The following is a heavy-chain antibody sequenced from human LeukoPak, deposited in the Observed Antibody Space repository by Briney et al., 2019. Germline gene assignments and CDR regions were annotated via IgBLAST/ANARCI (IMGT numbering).Heavy chain of an antibody. V-gene: IGHV4-61*02. J-gene: IGHJ4*02. CDR2: IYTSGST. CDR3: ARCYSGSYYGFDY. CDR1: GVSISSGSYY. Sequence: PSETLSLTCTVSGVSISSGSYYWSWIRQPAGKGLEWIGRIYTSGSTNYNPSLKSRVTISVDTSKNPFSLKLSSVTAADTAVYYCARCYSGSYYGFDYWGQGTLVTVSS. D-gene: IGHD1-26*01.